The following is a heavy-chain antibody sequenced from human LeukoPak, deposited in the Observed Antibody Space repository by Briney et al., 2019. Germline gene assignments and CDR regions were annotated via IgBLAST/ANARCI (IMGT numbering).Heavy chain of an antibody. D-gene: IGHD2-15*01. CDR1: GFTFGSYV. Sequence: GGSLRLSCAAPGFTFGSYVMSWVRQAPGKGPEWVSAISGDGGTYYADSAKGRFTISRDNSKNTLYLQMNSLGGEDTALYYCARYCGAASCYSGFDYWGQGTLVTVAS. CDR3: ARYCGAASCYSGFDY. V-gene: IGHV3-23*01. CDR2: ISGDGGT. J-gene: IGHJ4*02.